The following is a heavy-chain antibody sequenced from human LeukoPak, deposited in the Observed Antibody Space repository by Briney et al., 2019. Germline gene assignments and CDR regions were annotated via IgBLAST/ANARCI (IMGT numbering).Heavy chain of an antibody. D-gene: IGHD3-22*01. CDR3: ARFRTAHYYDSSGYYPPGY. J-gene: IGHJ4*02. CDR2: ISVYNGNI. V-gene: IGHV1-18*01. CDR1: GYTFTSYG. Sequence: ASVKVSCKASGYTFTSYGISWVRQAPGQGLEWMGWISVYNGNINYAQKLQGRVTMTTDTSTSTAYMELRSLRSDDTAVYYCARFRTAHYYDSSGYYPPGYWGQGTLVTVSS.